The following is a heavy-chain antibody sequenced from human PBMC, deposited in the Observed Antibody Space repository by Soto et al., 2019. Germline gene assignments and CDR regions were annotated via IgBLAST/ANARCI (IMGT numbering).Heavy chain of an antibody. CDR1: GASFTSNDW. CDR2: IYRTGST. D-gene: IGHD1-7*01. Sequence: SETLSLTCAVSGASFTSNDWWTWVRQPPGRGLEWIGEIYRTGSTNYNPSLKSRVTISLDKSENQFSLKVTSLTAADTAVYYCASRDPGTSVDYWGQGTLVTSPQ. CDR3: ASRDPGTSVDY. V-gene: IGHV4-4*02. J-gene: IGHJ4*02.